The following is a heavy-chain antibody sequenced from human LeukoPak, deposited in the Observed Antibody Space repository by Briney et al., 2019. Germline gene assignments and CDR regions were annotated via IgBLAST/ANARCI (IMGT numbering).Heavy chain of an antibody. CDR2: ISGSGGST. D-gene: IGHD5-12*01. V-gene: IGHV3-23*01. CDR3: AKDRIVATRSFDY. J-gene: IGHJ4*02. Sequence: GGSLRLSCAASGFTFSNYAMSWVRQAPGKGLEWVSAISGSGGSTYYGDSVRGRFAISRDNSKNTLFLQMNSLRAEDTAVYYCAKDRIVATRSFDYWGQGTLVTVSS. CDR1: GFTFSNYA.